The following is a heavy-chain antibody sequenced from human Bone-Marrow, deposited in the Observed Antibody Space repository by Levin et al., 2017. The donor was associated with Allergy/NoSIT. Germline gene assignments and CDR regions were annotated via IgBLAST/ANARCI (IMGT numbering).Heavy chain of an antibody. D-gene: IGHD4-11*01. CDR2: SRNKTYGYTT. CDR3: ARGQYYFDS. J-gene: IGHJ4*02. CDR1: GFTFSDYY. V-gene: IGHV3-72*01. Sequence: PGGSLRLSCAASGFTFSDYYMVWVRQAPGKGLEWVGLSRNKTYGYTTEYAASVKGRFIISRDDSKNSLNLQMSSLNTEDTAVYYCARGQYYFDSWGQGTLVTVSS.